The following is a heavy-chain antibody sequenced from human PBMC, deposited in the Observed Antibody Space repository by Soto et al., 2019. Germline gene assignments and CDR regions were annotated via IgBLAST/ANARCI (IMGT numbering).Heavy chain of an antibody. CDR1: GGTFSSYA. J-gene: IGHJ5*02. V-gene: IGHV1-69*12. Sequence: QVQLVQSGAEVKKPGSSVKVSCKASGGTFSSYAISWVRQAPGQGLEWMGGIIPIFGTANYAQKFQGRVTITAEGSTXKAXMXQSRLRSEDKAVYYCAREARVVVVAATKRLTDWFDPWGQGTLVTVSS. CDR3: AREARVVVVAATKRLTDWFDP. CDR2: IIPIFGTA. D-gene: IGHD2-15*01.